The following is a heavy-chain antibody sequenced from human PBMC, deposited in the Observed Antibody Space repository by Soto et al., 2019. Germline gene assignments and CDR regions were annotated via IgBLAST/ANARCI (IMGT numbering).Heavy chain of an antibody. D-gene: IGHD6-19*01. V-gene: IGHV4-61*01. CDR2: IYYSGST. Sequence: SETLSLTCTVSGGSIKSGSYYWSWIRQPPGKGLEWIGYIYYSGSTNYNPSLKSRVTISLDTSKNQFSLKLSSVTAADTAVYYCARTHSPAIWGWLAYFDFWGQGTLVTVSS. CDR1: GGSIKSGSYY. J-gene: IGHJ4*02. CDR3: ARTHSPAIWGWLAYFDF.